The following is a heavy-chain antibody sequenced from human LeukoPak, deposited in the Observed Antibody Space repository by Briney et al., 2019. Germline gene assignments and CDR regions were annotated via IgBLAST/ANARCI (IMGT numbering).Heavy chain of an antibody. D-gene: IGHD6-13*01. J-gene: IGHJ5*02. Sequence: GGSLRLSCAASGFTFSSYAMSWVRQAPGKGLEWVSAISGSDGSTYYADSVKGRFTISRDNAKNTLYLQMNSLRAEDTAVYYCARKRIAAATNWFDPWGQGTLVTVSS. CDR3: ARKRIAAATNWFDP. CDR2: ISGSDGST. V-gene: IGHV3-23*01. CDR1: GFTFSSYA.